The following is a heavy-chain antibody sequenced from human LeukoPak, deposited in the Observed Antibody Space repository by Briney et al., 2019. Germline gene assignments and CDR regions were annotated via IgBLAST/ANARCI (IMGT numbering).Heavy chain of an antibody. CDR2: IIYSGST. V-gene: IGHV4-59*01. D-gene: IGHD2-15*01. J-gene: IGHJ5*02. CDR1: GAPFSNYY. CDR3: ARESGGYPSRYNWFDP. Sequence: SETLSLTCTVSGAPFSNYYWSWIRQPPGKGLEWIGYIIYSGSTKYNPSLKSRVTMSADTSKNQLSLKLNSVTAADTAVYYCARESGGYPSRYNWFDPWGQGTLVTVSS.